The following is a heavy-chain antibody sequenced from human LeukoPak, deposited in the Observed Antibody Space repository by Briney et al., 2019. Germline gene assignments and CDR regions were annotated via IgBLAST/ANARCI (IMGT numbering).Heavy chain of an antibody. J-gene: IGHJ4*02. CDR1: GFTSSSYS. D-gene: IGHD2-2*01. CDR2: ISSSSSYI. V-gene: IGHV3-21*01. CDR3: ARDFVVVPAAEY. Sequence: PGGSLRLSCAASGFTSSSYSMNWVRQAPGKGLEWVSSISSSSSYIYYADSVKGRFTISRDNAKNSLYLQMNSLRAEDTAVYYCARDFVVVPAAEYWGQGTLVTVSS.